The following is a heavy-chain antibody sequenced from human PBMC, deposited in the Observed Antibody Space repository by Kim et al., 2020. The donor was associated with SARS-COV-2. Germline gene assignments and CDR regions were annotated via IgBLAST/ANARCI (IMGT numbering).Heavy chain of an antibody. CDR1: GYTFTSYY. J-gene: IGHJ6*02. Sequence: ASVKVSCKASGYTFTSYYMHWVRQAPGQGLEWMGIINPSGGSTSYAQKFQGRVTMTRDTSTSTAYMELSSLRSEDTAVYYCARDLVGCSGGSCYCRMDVWGQGTTVTVSS. V-gene: IGHV1-46*01. CDR3: ARDLVGCSGGSCYCRMDV. D-gene: IGHD2-15*01. CDR2: INPSGGST.